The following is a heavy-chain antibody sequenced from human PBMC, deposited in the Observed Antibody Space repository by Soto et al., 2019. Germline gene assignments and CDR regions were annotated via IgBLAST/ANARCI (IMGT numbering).Heavy chain of an antibody. CDR3: ARVQGNCSGGSFYPKHPRFDP. Sequence: QVQLQESGPGLVKPSQTLSLTCTVSGGSISSGGYYWSWIRQHPGKGLEWIGYIYYSGSTYYNPSLQSRVTISVDTSKNQFSLKLSSVTAADTAVYYCARVQGNCSGGSFYPKHPRFDPWGQGTLVTVSS. CDR2: IYYSGST. V-gene: IGHV4-31*03. CDR1: GGSISSGGYY. D-gene: IGHD2-15*01. J-gene: IGHJ5*02.